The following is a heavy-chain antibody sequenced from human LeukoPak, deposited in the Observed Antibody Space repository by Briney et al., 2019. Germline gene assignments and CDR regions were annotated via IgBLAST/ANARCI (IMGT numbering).Heavy chain of an antibody. CDR3: AKFPLGTNYFND. V-gene: IGHV3-23*01. CDR1: GFRLSSRNYG. J-gene: IGHJ4*02. CDR2: ISGSGGST. D-gene: IGHD1-7*01. Sequence: GGSLRLSCAASGFRLSSRNYGMTWVRQAPGKGLEWFSTISGSGGSTYYADSVRGRFTISRDNSKNTLDLQMNSLRAEDTAVYYCAKFPLGTNYFNDWGQGTLVTVSS.